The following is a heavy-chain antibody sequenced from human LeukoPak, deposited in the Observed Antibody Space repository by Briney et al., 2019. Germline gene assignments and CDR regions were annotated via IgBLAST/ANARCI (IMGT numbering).Heavy chain of an antibody. Sequence: ASVKVSCKASGYTFTGYYMHWVRQAPGQGLEWMGWINPNSGGTNYAQKFQGRVTMTRDTSISTAYMELSRLRSDDRAVYYCARVPSRVVTPFRYWGQGTLVTVSS. D-gene: IGHD4-23*01. V-gene: IGHV1-2*02. J-gene: IGHJ4*02. CDR1: GYTFTGYY. CDR2: INPNSGGT. CDR3: ARVPSRVVTPFRY.